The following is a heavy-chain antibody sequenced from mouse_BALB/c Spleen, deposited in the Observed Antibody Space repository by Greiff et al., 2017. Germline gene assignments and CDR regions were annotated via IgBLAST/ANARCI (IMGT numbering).Heavy chain of an antibody. Sequence: VQLQQPGAELVKPGASVKLSCKASGYTLTSYWMHWVKQRPGQGLEWIGEINPSNGRTNYNEKFKSKATLTVDKSSSTAYMQLSSLTSEDSAVYYCARFGGYAMDYWGQGTSVTVSS. CDR3: ARFGGYAMDY. CDR2: INPSNGRT. CDR1: GYTLTSYW. J-gene: IGHJ4*01. V-gene: IGHV1S81*02.